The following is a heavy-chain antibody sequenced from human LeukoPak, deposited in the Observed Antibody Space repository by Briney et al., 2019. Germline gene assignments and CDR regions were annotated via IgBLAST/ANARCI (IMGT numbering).Heavy chain of an antibody. CDR3: AKDRLGGPYFFHY. V-gene: IGHV3-23*01. J-gene: IGHJ4*02. D-gene: IGHD3-16*01. Sequence: GVLRLSCAASGFTFSSYAMSWVRQAPGKGLEWVSTIGGTGVRTYYADSVKGRFTISRDNSKNTLYLQINSLRAEDTAVYFCAKDRLGGPYFFHYWGQGTLVTVSS. CDR2: IGGTGVRT. CDR1: GFTFSSYA.